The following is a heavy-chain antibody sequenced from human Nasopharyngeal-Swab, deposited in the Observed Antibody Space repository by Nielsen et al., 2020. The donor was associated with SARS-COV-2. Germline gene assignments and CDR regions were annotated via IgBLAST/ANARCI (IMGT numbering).Heavy chain of an antibody. D-gene: IGHD1-1*01. V-gene: IGHV3-74*01. CDR2: INSDGRST. Sequence: GESLKISCAASGFTFSNYWMHWVRQAPGKGLVWVSRINSDGRSTTYADSVKGRFTISRDNAKNTLYLQMNSLRAEDTAVYYCTRGYTGNYYYYGMDVWGQGTTVTVSS. CDR3: TRGYTGNYYYYGMDV. J-gene: IGHJ6*02. CDR1: GFTFSNYW.